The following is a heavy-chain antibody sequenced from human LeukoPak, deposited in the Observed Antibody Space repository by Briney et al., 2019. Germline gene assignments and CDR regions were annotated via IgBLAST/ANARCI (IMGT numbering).Heavy chain of an antibody. CDR1: GFTVSTKY. J-gene: IGHJ6*02. Sequence: TGGSLRLSCAASGFTVSTKYMNWVRQAPGKGLELVSSITTSGTYIYYADSVKGRFTISRDNAKNSLYLQMNSLRAEDTAVYYCARPFYYDNNGGEGMDVWGQGTTVTVSS. V-gene: IGHV3-21*06. CDR3: ARPFYYDNNGGEGMDV. CDR2: ITTSGTYI. D-gene: IGHD3-22*01.